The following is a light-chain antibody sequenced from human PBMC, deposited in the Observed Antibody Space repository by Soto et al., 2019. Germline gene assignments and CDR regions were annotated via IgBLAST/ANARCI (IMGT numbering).Light chain of an antibody. CDR3: QQYGGSPPIT. J-gene: IGKJ5*01. CDR1: QSVSSRY. CDR2: GAS. V-gene: IGKV3-20*01. Sequence: EIVLTQSPGTLSLSPGERATLSCRASQSVSSRYLTWYQQKPGQAPRLLIYGASSRATGIPVRFSGSGSGTDFTLTISRLEPEDFAVYSCQQYGGSPPITFGQGTRLEIK.